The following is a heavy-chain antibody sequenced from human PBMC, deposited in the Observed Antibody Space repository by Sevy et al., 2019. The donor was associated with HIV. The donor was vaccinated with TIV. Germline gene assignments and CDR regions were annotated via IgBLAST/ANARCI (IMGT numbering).Heavy chain of an antibody. V-gene: IGHV3-49*03. CDR2: IRSKLYGGTT. CDR1: GFSFDNYV. Sequence: GGSLRLSCSASGFSFDNYVMNWFRQAPGKGLEWVGFIRSKLYGGTTEYAASVKGRFTISRDDSKSIAYLQMNSLKTEDSGVYYCSTDRYGSQSYAADHWGQGTLVTVSS. CDR3: STDRYGSQSYAADH. D-gene: IGHD3-10*01. J-gene: IGHJ5*02.